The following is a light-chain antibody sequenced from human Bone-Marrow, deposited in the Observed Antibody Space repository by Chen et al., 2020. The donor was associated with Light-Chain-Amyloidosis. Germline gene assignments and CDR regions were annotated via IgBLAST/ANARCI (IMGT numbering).Light chain of an antibody. CDR3: QSADSSGTYEGI. CDR2: RDT. V-gene: IGLV3-25*03. Sequence: SYELTQPPSVSVSPGQTARITCSGDDLPTKYAYWYQQKPGQAPVLVIHRDTERPSGISERFSGARSGTTAKLTHRGVQAEDEADYHCQSADSSGTYEGIFGGGTKLTVL. J-gene: IGLJ2*01. CDR1: DLPTKY.